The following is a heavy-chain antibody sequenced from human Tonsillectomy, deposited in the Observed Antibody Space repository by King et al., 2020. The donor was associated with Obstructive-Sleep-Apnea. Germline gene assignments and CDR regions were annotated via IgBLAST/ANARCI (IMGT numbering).Heavy chain of an antibody. D-gene: IGHD2-2*01. Sequence: QLQESGPGLVKPSQTLSLTCTVSGGSISSGGYYWSWIRQHPGKGLEWIGYIYYSGSTYYNPSLKSRVTISVDTSKNQFSLKLSSVTAADTAVYYCAREDCSSTSCYVDYWGQGTLVTVSS. CDR1: GGSISSGGYY. V-gene: IGHV4-31*03. J-gene: IGHJ4*02. CDR2: IYYSGST. CDR3: AREDCSSTSCYVDY.